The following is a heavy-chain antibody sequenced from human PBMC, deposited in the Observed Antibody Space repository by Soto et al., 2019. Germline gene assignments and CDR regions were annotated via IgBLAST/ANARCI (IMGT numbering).Heavy chain of an antibody. CDR3: ARGRYDMLTGYHLYYGMDV. V-gene: IGHV1-18*04. Sequence: ASVKVSCKASGYTFTSYGISWVRQAPGQGLEWMGWISAYNGNTNYAQKLQGRVTMTTDTSTSTAYMELRSLRSDDTAVYYCARGRYDMLTGYHLYYGMDVWGPETADTVS. D-gene: IGHD3-9*01. CDR1: GYTFTSYG. CDR2: ISAYNGNT. J-gene: IGHJ6*02.